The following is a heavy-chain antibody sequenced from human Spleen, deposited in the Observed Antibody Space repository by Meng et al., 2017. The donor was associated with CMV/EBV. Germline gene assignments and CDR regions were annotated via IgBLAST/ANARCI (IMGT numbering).Heavy chain of an antibody. CDR3: AVSGYCSGGSCYWDY. D-gene: IGHD2-15*01. CDR2: IYYSGST. J-gene: IGHJ4*02. V-gene: IGHV4-30-4*08. CDR1: GGSISSGDYY. Sequence: VQPEGSGPGLVKPSPTLSLTCTVSGGSISSGDYYWSWIRQPPGKGLEWIGYIYYSGSTYYNPSLKSRVTISVDTSKNQFSLKLSSVTAADTAVYYCAVSGYCSGGSCYWDYWGQGTLVTVSS.